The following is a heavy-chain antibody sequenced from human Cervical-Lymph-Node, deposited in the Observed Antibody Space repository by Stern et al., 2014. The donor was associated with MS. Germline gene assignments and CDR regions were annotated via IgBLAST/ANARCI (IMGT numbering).Heavy chain of an antibody. CDR3: ARVTGRGTRQNWLDS. J-gene: IGHJ5*01. CDR1: GGYMSSKY. D-gene: IGHD1-26*01. V-gene: IGHV4-59*01. Sequence: VQLEESGPGLVKPSETVSLTCTVSGGYMSSKYWNWIRQPPGKGLEWIGYIYSDGSTNYNPSLKSRVIISLDTSTNQFSLSLTSVTAADTAVYYCARVTGRGTRQNWLDSWGQGTLVTVSS. CDR2: IYSDGST.